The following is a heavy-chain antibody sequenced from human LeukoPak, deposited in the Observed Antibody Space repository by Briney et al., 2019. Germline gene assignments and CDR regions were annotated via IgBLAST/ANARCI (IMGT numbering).Heavy chain of an antibody. CDR3: ARDGVGTYDY. J-gene: IGHJ4*02. CDR1: GYTFTDYY. Sequence: ASVKVSCKASGYTFTDYYIHWLRQAPGPGLEWMGWIYPNNGDTNYAQKFQGCVTMTRDTSINTAYMELSSLTSDDTAVYYCARDGVGTYDYWGQGTLVTVSS. D-gene: IGHD1-26*01. V-gene: IGHV1-2*04. CDR2: IYPNNGDT.